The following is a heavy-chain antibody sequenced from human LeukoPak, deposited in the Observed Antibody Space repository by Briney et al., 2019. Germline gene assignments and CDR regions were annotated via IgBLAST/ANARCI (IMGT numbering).Heavy chain of an antibody. Sequence: ASVKVSCKASGYTFISYAMHWVRQAPGQRLEWMGWINAGNGNTKYSQKFQGRVTITRDTSASTAYMELSSLRSEDTAVYYCARESGSGSYYFDYWGQGTLVTVSS. CDR1: GYTFISYA. CDR2: INAGNGNT. D-gene: IGHD3-10*01. J-gene: IGHJ4*02. V-gene: IGHV1-3*01. CDR3: ARESGSGSYYFDY.